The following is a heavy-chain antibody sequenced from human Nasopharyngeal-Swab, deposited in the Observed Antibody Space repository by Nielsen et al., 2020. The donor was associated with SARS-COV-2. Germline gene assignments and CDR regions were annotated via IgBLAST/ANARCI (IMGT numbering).Heavy chain of an antibody. V-gene: IGHV3-43*01. Sequence: GESLKISCAASGFTFDDYTMHWVRQAPGKGLEWVSLISWDGGSTYYADSVKGRFTISRDNAKNSLYLQMNSLRAEDTAVYHCASRWRGYWGQGTLVTVSS. D-gene: IGHD4-23*01. CDR3: ASRWRGY. CDR1: GFTFDDYT. J-gene: IGHJ4*02. CDR2: ISWDGGST.